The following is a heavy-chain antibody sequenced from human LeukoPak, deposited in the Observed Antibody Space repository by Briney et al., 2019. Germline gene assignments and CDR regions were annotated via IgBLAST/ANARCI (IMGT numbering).Heavy chain of an antibody. CDR3: ARGHSSGREGVIFDY. CDR2: IYPGDSDT. D-gene: IGHD6-19*01. J-gene: IGHJ4*02. CDR1: GYSFTSYW. V-gene: IGHV5-51*01. Sequence: GESLKISCKGSGYSFTSYWIGWVRQMPGKGLEWMGIIYPGDSDTRYSPSFQGQVTISADKSISTAYLQWSSLKASDTAMYYCARGHSSGREGVIFDYWGQGTLVTVSS.